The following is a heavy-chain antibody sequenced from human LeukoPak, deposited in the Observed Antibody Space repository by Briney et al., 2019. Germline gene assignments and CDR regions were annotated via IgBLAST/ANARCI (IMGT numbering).Heavy chain of an antibody. CDR3: ARFGDYRKAPTDY. Sequence: ASVKVSCKASGYTFTSYDIDWVRQATGQGLEWMGWMNPNSGKTGYAQKFQGRVTMTRNTSISTAYMELSSLRSEDTAVYYCARFGDYRKAPTDYWGQGTLVTVSS. CDR1: GYTFTSYD. D-gene: IGHD4-17*01. J-gene: IGHJ4*02. V-gene: IGHV1-8*01. CDR2: MNPNSGKT.